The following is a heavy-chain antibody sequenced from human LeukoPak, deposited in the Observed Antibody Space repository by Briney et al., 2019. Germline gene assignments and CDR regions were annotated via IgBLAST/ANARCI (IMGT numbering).Heavy chain of an antibody. J-gene: IGHJ4*02. Sequence: PSVTLSLTCTVSGGSISSGGYYWSWIRQHPGKGLEWIGYIYYSGSTYYNPSLKSRVTISVDTSKNQFSLKLSSVTAADTAVYYCATAFGVRTVANGRFDYWGQGTLVTVSS. CDR3: ATAFGVRTVANGRFDY. CDR2: IYYSGST. D-gene: IGHD4-23*01. V-gene: IGHV4-31*03. CDR1: GGSISSGGYY.